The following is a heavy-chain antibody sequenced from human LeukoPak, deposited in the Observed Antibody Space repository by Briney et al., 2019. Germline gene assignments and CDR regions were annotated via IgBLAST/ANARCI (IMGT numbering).Heavy chain of an antibody. J-gene: IGHJ1*01. D-gene: IGHD3-22*01. CDR2: IIPIFGTA. CDR3: AGVVITNAEYFQH. V-gene: IGHV1-69*05. Sequence: SVKVSCKASGGTFSSYAISWVRQAPGQGLEWMGRIIPIFGTANYAQTFQGRVTITTDESTSTAYMELSSLRSEDTAVYYCAGVVITNAEYFQHWGQGTLVTVSS. CDR1: GGTFSSYA.